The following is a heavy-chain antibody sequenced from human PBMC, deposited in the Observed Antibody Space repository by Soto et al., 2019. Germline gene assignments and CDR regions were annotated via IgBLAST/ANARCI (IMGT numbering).Heavy chain of an antibody. V-gene: IGHV3-33*01. CDR3: ARDSGSSYPTTGRRTFYYYGMDV. J-gene: IGHJ6*02. CDR1: GFTFSSYG. Sequence: GGSLRLSCAASGFTFSSYGMHWVRQAPGKGLEWVAVIWYDGSNKYYADSVKGRFTISRDNSKNTLYLQMNSLRAEDTAVYYCARDSGSSYPTTGRRTFYYYGMDVWGQGTTVTVSS. D-gene: IGHD6-6*01. CDR2: IWYDGSNK.